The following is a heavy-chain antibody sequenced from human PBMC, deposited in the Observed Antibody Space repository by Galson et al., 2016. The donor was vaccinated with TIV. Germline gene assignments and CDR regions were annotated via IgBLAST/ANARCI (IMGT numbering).Heavy chain of an antibody. D-gene: IGHD4-17*01. CDR2: IYESGTT. J-gene: IGHJ6*02. CDR1: GYSITSGYY. V-gene: IGHV4-38-2*02. CDR3: VREGSTVTMHHYFGMDV. Sequence: SETLSLTCAVSGYSITSGYYWGWIRQPPGKGLEWIGSIYESGTTYYNPSLKSRLTMSVDTSKNQFSLKLSPVTAADTAVYYCVREGSTVTMHHYFGMDVWGQGTSVTVSS.